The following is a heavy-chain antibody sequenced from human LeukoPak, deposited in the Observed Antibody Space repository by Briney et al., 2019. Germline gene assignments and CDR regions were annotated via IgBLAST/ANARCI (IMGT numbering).Heavy chain of an antibody. CDR1: GYTFTSYG. CDR2: IIPIFGTA. J-gene: IGHJ3*02. V-gene: IGHV1-69*05. D-gene: IGHD3-22*01. CDR3: ARRSLGYYDSSGYRAFDI. Sequence: SVKVSCKASGYTFTSYGISWVRQAPGQGLEWMGGIIPIFGTANYAQKFQGRVTITTDESTSTAYMELSSLRSEDTAVYYCARRSLGYYDSSGYRAFDIWGQGTMVTVSS.